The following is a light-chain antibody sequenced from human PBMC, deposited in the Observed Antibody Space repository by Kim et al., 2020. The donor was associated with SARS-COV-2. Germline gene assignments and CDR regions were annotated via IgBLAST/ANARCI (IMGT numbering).Light chain of an antibody. J-gene: IGLJ1*01. CDR2: ANN. CDR3: DSRDNAGNHV. Sequence: SSELTQDPYVSVALGQTLRITCQGDTLRTYYANWFQQKAGQAPVLVIFANNRRPSGIPDRFSGSSSGNTASLTITVAQAEDEGDYYCDSRDNAGNHVFGT. V-gene: IGLV3-19*01. CDR1: TLRTYY.